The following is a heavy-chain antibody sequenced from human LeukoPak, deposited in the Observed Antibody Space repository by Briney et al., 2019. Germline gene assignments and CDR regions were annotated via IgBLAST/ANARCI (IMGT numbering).Heavy chain of an antibody. CDR3: ARVAWFGELYNYYGMDV. Sequence: ASVKVSCKASGYTFSSYGITWVRQAPGQGLEWMGWISGYNGNTNYAQKLQGRVTMTTDTSTSTAYMELRSLRSDDTAVYYCARVAWFGELYNYYGMDVWGQGTTVTVSS. CDR2: ISGYNGNT. V-gene: IGHV1-18*01. D-gene: IGHD3-10*01. CDR1: GYTFSSYG. J-gene: IGHJ6*02.